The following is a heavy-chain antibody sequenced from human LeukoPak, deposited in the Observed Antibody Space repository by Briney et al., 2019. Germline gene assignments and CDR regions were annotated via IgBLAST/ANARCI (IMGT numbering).Heavy chain of an antibody. CDR1: GYTFTGYY. V-gene: IGHV1-2*06. J-gene: IGHJ4*02. D-gene: IGHD6-13*01. Sequence: ASVKVSCKASGYTFTGYYTHWVRQAPGQGLEWMGRINPNSGGTNYAQKLQGRVTMTRDTSISTAYMELSSLRSDDTAVYYCALRPTGYSSSWYFDYWGQGTLVTVSS. CDR3: ALRPTGYSSSWYFDY. CDR2: INPNSGGT.